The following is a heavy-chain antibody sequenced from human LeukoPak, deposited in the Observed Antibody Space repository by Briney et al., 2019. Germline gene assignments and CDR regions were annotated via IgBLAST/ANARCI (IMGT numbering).Heavy chain of an antibody. J-gene: IGHJ4*02. CDR2: TSYDGNNE. Sequence: GGSLRLSCAASGFTFSNAWMNWVRQAPGKGLEWVAVTSYDGNNEYYADSVKGRFTIFRDNSKSTLYLQMNSLRAEDTAVYYCAKDRLYCSGGSCSSRAFGGYFDYWGQGTLVTVSS. D-gene: IGHD2-15*01. CDR3: AKDRLYCSGGSCSSRAFGGYFDY. V-gene: IGHV3-30*18. CDR1: GFTFSNAW.